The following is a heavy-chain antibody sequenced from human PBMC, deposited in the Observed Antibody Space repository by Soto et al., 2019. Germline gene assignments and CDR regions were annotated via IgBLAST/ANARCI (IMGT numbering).Heavy chain of an antibody. D-gene: IGHD3-10*01. J-gene: IGHJ4*02. CDR1: GGSFSGYY. CDR2: INHSGST. V-gene: IGHV4-34*01. Sequence: SETLSLTCAVYGGSFSGYYWSWIRQPPGKGLEWIGEINHSGSTNYNPSLKSRVTISVDTSKNQFSLKLSSVTAADTAVYYCERVGNMVRGVTFDYWGQGTLVTVSS. CDR3: ERVGNMVRGVTFDY.